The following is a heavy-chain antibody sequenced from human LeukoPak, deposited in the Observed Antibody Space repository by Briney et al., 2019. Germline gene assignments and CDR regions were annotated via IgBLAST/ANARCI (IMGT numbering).Heavy chain of an antibody. CDR1: GFTFDDYA. CDR2: ISWNSGSI. J-gene: IGHJ4*02. D-gene: IGHD3-10*01. Sequence: SLRLSCAASGFTFDDYAMHWVRQAPGKGLEWVSGISWNSGSIGYADSVKGRFTISRDNAKNSLYLQMNSLRAEDTALYYCARGVTYYYGSGSTYYFDYWGRGTLVTVSS. V-gene: IGHV3-9*01. CDR3: ARGVTYYYGSGSTYYFDY.